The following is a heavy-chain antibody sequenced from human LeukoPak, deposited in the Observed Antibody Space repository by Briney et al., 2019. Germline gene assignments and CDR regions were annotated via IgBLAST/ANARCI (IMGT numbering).Heavy chain of an antibody. J-gene: IGHJ6*03. CDR2: IYTSGST. D-gene: IGHD1-14*01. CDR3: ARVRMHPYHYYYMDV. V-gene: IGHV4-4*07. Sequence: PSETLSLTCTVSAGSISTYYWNWIRQPAGKGLEWIGRIYTSGSTNYNPSLKSRVTMSVDTSKNQFSLNLSSVTAADTAVYYCARVRMHPYHYYYMDVWGKGTTVTVSS. CDR1: AGSISTYY.